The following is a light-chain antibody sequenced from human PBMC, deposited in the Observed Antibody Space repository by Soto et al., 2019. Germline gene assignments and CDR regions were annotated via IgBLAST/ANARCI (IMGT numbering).Light chain of an antibody. Sequence: IALTKSPGPLPFPPGERATLSSRASRRVPTKYLAWFQQKPGQAPRLLMNDVSTRVTGFPDRFSGSGSETDFTLTISRLEPEEFAVYYCQHYGDSPSFGGGTKVEMK. CDR2: DVS. CDR1: RRVPTKY. CDR3: QHYGDSPS. V-gene: IGKV3-20*01. J-gene: IGKJ4*01.